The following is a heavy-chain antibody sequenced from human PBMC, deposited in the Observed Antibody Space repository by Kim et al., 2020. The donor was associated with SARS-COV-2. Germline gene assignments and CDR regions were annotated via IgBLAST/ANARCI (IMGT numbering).Heavy chain of an antibody. CDR3: AKAPGFNWFDP. CDR2: ISGSGCST. CDR1: GFTFSSYA. J-gene: IGHJ5*02. D-gene: IGHD3-10*01. Sequence: GGSLRLSCAASGFTFSSYAMSWVRQAPGKGLEWVSAISGSGCSTYYADPVKGRFTISRDNSKNTLYLQMNSLRAEDTAVYYCAKAPGFNWFDPWGQGTLVTVSS. V-gene: IGHV3-23*01.